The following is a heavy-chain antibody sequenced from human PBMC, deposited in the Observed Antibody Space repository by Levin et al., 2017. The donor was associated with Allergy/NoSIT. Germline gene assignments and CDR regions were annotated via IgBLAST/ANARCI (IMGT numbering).Heavy chain of an antibody. D-gene: IGHD3-10*01. V-gene: IGHV3-72*01. J-gene: IGHJ6*02. CDR3: ARGPTGRTSYHYGMDV. CDR1: GFPFSDHY. CDR2: ARDKVNSHTT. Sequence: LSLTCAASGFPFSDHYMDWVRQAPGKGLEWVGRARDKVNSHTTEYAASVKGRFTISRDDSKNSLYLQMNSLKTEDTAVYYCARGPTGRTSYHYGMDVWGQGTTVTVSS.